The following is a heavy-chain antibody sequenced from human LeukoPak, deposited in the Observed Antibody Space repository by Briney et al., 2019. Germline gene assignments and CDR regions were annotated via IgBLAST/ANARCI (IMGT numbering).Heavy chain of an antibody. V-gene: IGHV4-59*01. CDR1: GCSISSYY. Sequence: SETLSLTCTASGCSISSYYWNWIRRPAGKGLEGTGYRNYSGSTNYNPSLKSRVTISVDTSKNQFSLKLSSVTAADTAVYYCARRSSFGAGPFDSAHAFDIWGQGTMVTVSS. J-gene: IGHJ3*02. CDR2: RNYSGST. D-gene: IGHD3-3*01. CDR3: ARRSSFGAGPFDSAHAFDI.